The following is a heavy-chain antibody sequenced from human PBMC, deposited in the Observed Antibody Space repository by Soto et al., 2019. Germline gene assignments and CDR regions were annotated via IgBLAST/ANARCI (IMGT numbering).Heavy chain of an antibody. D-gene: IGHD3-3*01. CDR2: ISAYKGNT. J-gene: IGHJ6*03. CDR3: ARDLSSKTYYDFWSGFDYYYMDV. CDR1: GYTFTSYG. V-gene: IGHV1-18*01. Sequence: QVQLVQSGAEVKKPGASVTVSCKASGYTFTSYGISWVRQAPGQGLEWMGWISAYKGNTNYAQKLQGRVTMTTDTSTRTAYMELRSLRSDDTAVYYCARDLSSKTYYDFWSGFDYYYMDVWGKGTTVTVSS.